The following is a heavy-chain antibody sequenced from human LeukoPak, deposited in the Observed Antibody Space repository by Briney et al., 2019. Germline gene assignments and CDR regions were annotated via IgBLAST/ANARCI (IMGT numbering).Heavy chain of an antibody. CDR2: IYYSGST. Sequence: SETLSLTCTVSGGSISSGDYYWSWIRQPPGKGLEWIGYIYYSGSTYYNPSLKSRVTISVDTSKNQFSLKLSSVTAADTAVYYCASLGVDTASDAFDIWGQGTMVTVSS. D-gene: IGHD5-18*01. V-gene: IGHV4-30-4*01. CDR1: GGSISSGDYY. CDR3: ASLGVDTASDAFDI. J-gene: IGHJ3*02.